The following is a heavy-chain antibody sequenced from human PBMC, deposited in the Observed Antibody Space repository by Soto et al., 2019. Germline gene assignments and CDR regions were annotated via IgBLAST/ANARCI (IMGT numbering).Heavy chain of an antibody. V-gene: IGHV4-34*01. D-gene: IGHD6-13*01. CDR2: INHSGST. J-gene: IGHJ2*01. CDR1: DGSFIGYY. CDR3: ARGGKQQLVRSQYFDL. Sequence: PSETLSLNCAVYDGSFIGYYWSWRRQPPGKGLEWIGEINHSGSTNYNPSLKSRVTISVDTSKNQFSLKLSSVTAADTAVYYCARGGKQQLVRSQYFDLWGRGTLVTVSS.